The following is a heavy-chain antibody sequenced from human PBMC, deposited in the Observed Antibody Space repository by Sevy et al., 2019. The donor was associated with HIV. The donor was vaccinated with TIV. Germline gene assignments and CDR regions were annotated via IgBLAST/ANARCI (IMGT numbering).Heavy chain of an antibody. J-gene: IGHJ4*02. D-gene: IGHD3-22*01. CDR1: GFTVSSNY. V-gene: IGHV3-66*01. CDR3: ARGGYYYDNAAYYALDS. Sequence: GGSLRLSCAASGFTVSSNYMSWVRQAPGKGLEWVSVIYSGGSTYYADSVKGRFTISRDNSKNTLYLQMNNVRVEDTAVYYCARGGYYYDNAAYYALDSWGQGTLVTDSS. CDR2: IYSGGST.